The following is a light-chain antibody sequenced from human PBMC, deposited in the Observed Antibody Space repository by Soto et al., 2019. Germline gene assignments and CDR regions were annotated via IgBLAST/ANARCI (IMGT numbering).Light chain of an antibody. CDR3: QQYNSYWT. CDR1: QGITNY. V-gene: IGKV1-5*01. J-gene: IGKJ1*01. Sequence: DIQMTQSPSSLSASVGDRVTIACRASQGITNYLAWYQQKPGKAPKLLIYDASSLESGVPSRFSGSGSGTGFTLTISSLQPDDFATYYCQQYNSYWTFGQGTKVDIK. CDR2: DAS.